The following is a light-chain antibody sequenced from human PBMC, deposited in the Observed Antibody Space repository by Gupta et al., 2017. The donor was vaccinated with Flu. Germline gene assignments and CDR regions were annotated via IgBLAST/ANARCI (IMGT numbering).Light chain of an antibody. J-gene: IGLJ2*01. CDR1: SSNIWINY. CDR2: DNH. V-gene: IGLV1-51*01. Sequence: QSVFTQPPSLSAAPAQNVTNSCSGSSSNIWINYVSWYQQLPGTAPKLLIFDNHKRPSGIPDRFSGSKSGTSATLGITGLQTGEEADYYCGTWDNSRSAMLFGGGTKVTVL. CDR3: GTWDNSRSAML.